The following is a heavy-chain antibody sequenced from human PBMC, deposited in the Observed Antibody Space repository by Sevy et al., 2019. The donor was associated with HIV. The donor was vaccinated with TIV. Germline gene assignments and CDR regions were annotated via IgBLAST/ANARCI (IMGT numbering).Heavy chain of an antibody. D-gene: IGHD5-18*01. V-gene: IGHV3-23*01. Sequence: GGSLRLSCAASGFTFSSYAMSWVRQAPGKGLGWVSAISGSGGSTYYADSVKGRFTISRDNSKNTLYLQMNSLRAEDTAVYYCAKSPGAGGTWIQLWLFDYWGQGTLVTVSS. CDR3: AKSPGAGGTWIQLWLFDY. CDR2: ISGSGGST. J-gene: IGHJ4*02. CDR1: GFTFSSYA.